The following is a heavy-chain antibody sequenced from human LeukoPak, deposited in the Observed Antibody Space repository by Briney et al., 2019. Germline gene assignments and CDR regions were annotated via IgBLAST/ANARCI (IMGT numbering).Heavy chain of an antibody. CDR3: AGTIVAAGLYYFKY. Sequence: GESLKISCKLSEYSFGTWIGWVRQMPGKGLEWMGIIYPYDSETRYSPSFQGQVTISVDTSINTAYLHWSILKASDTAMYYCAGTIVAAGLYYFKYWGQGPLLTVPS. J-gene: IGHJ4*02. CDR2: IYPYDSET. V-gene: IGHV5-51*01. CDR1: EYSFGTW. D-gene: IGHD6-13*01.